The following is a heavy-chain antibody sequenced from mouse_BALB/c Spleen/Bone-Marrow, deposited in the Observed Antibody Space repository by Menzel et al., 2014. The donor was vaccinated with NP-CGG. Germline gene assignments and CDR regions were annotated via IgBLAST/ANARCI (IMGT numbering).Heavy chain of an antibody. D-gene: IGHD3-1*01. J-gene: IGHJ2*01. V-gene: IGHV1S135*01. CDR2: IDPYNGGT. CDR3: ARENLGSYFDY. CDR1: GFKFTSYN. Sequence: EVQLQQSGPELVKPGASVKVSCKASGFKFTSYNMYWVKQSHGKSLEWIGHIDPYNGGTNYNQKFKGKATLTVDTSSSTAYMHLNSLTSEDSAVYYCARENLGSYFDYWGQGTPVTVSS.